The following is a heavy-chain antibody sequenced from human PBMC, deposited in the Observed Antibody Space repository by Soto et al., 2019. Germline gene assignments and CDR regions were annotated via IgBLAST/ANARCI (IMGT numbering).Heavy chain of an antibody. J-gene: IGHJ6*02. D-gene: IGHD2-15*01. CDR1: GGTFSTHA. CDR3: ARGYCSGGNCYSGMDD. Sequence: QVQLVQSGAEVKKPGSSVKVSCKASGGTFSTHAIIWVRQAPGQGLAWMGGIIPISSTTYYAQKFQGRVTFTADDFSTTAYMEMSSLSSEDTAVYYCARGYCSGGNCYSGMDDWGQGTKVTVSS. CDR2: IIPISSTT. V-gene: IGHV1-69*01.